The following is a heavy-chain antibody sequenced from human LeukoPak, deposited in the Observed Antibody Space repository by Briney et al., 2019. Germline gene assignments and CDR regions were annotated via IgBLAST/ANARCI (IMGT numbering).Heavy chain of an antibody. D-gene: IGHD5-18*01. Sequence: PGGSLRLSCAASGFTFSSYAMSWVRQAPGKGLEWVSSISGSGGSTYYADSVKGRFTISRDNSKNTLYLQVNSLRAEDTAAYYCARAGRGYSYGTPPWFDPWGQGTLVTVSS. J-gene: IGHJ5*02. CDR2: ISGSGGST. V-gene: IGHV3-23*01. CDR3: ARAGRGYSYGTPPWFDP. CDR1: GFTFSSYA.